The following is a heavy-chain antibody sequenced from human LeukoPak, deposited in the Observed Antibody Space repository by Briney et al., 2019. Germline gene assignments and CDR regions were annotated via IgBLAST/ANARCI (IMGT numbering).Heavy chain of an antibody. V-gene: IGHV3-48*04. J-gene: IGHJ4*02. Sequence: GGSLRLSCAASGFTFSSYSMNWVRQAPGKGLEYVSYISSGSGTIYYADSVKGRFTISRDNAKNSLYLQMNSLSAEDTAVYYCARGGDILTGCFDYWGQGTLVTVSS. D-gene: IGHD3-9*01. CDR3: ARGGDILTGCFDY. CDR2: ISSGSGTI. CDR1: GFTFSSYS.